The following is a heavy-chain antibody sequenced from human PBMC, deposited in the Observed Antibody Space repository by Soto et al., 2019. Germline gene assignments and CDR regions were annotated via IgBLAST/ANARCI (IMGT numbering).Heavy chain of an antibody. CDR2: IYYSGST. V-gene: IGHV4-59*01. CDR3: ATSSSWYFFEY. D-gene: IGHD6-13*01. Sequence: PSETLSLTCTVSGGSISSYYWSCLRQPPGKGLEGIGYIYYSGSTNYNPSLKSRVTISVDTSKNQFSLKLSSVTAADTAVYYCATSSSWYFFEYWGQGTMVTVSS. CDR1: GGSISSYY. J-gene: IGHJ4*02.